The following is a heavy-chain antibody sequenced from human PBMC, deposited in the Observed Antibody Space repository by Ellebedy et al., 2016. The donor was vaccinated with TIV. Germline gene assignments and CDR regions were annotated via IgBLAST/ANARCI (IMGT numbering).Heavy chain of an antibody. CDR1: GFTFSTYA. Sequence: GGSLRLXXAASGFTFSTYAMSWVRQAPGKGLEWVSSISSNEANTYYPDSVKGRFTISSDNSKNTLYLQMNSLRADDTAVYYCAKYRSGWYEDYWGQGTLVTVSS. CDR2: ISSNEANT. D-gene: IGHD6-19*01. CDR3: AKYRSGWYEDY. V-gene: IGHV3-23*01. J-gene: IGHJ4*02.